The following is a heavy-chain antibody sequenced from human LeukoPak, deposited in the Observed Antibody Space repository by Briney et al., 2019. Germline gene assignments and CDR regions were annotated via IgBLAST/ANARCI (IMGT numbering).Heavy chain of an antibody. CDR3: ARDPPRGRCADNAFEM. J-gene: IGHJ3*02. D-gene: IGHD1-14*01. V-gene: IGHV1-8*01. Sequence: ASVKVSFKASGYSFIPYDAQWVRQATGQGLGWMGWMNPNSGSTGYGQNCQGRVTMTRDTSRLTAYREQSGLRADDTAVYYCARDPPRGRCADNAFEMWGQGTMVIVST. CDR2: MNPNSGST. CDR1: GYSFIPYD.